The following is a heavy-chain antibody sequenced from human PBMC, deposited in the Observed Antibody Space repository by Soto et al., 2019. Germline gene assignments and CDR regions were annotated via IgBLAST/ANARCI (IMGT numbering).Heavy chain of an antibody. CDR3: ARVSSSIVVVPGNGMDV. CDR1: GYTFISHG. V-gene: IGHV1-18*04. Sequence: QVQLVQSGVEVKKPGASVKVSCKASGYTFISHGISWVRQAPGQGLEWMGWISGKNGNTNYAQKLQGRVTLTTDTSTSPAYMELRSLRSDDTSVYYCARVSSSIVVVPGNGMDVWGQGTTVTVSS. J-gene: IGHJ6*02. CDR2: ISGKNGNT. D-gene: IGHD2-15*01.